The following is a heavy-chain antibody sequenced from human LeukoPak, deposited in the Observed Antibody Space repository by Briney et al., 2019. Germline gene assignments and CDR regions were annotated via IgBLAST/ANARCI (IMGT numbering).Heavy chain of an antibody. CDR3: ARDRVPPYCSSTSCYVYYYGMDT. CDR2: INHSGST. CDR1: GGSFSGYY. D-gene: IGHD2-2*01. J-gene: IGHJ6*02. Sequence: SETLSLTCAVYGGSFSGYYWSWIRQPPGKGLEWIGEINHSGSTNYNPSLKSRVTISVDTSKNQFSLKLSSVTAADTAVYYCARDRVPPYCSSTSCYVYYYGMDTWGQGTTVTVSS. V-gene: IGHV4-34*01.